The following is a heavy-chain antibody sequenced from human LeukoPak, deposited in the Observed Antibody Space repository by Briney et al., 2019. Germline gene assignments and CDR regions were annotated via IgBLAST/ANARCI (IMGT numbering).Heavy chain of an antibody. CDR1: GGSISSSSYY. J-gene: IGHJ5*02. V-gene: IGHV4-39*07. D-gene: IGHD2-2*01. CDR3: ATLTIVVVPAAHVGWFDP. CDR2: IYYSGST. Sequence: SETLSLTCTVSGGSISSSSYYWGWIRQPPGKGLEWIGSIYYSGSTYYNPSLKSRVTISVDTSKNQFSLKLSSVTAADTAVYYCATLTIVVVPAAHVGWFDPWGQGTLVTVSS.